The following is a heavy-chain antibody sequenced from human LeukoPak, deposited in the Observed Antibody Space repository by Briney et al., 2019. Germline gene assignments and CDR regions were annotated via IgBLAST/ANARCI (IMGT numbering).Heavy chain of an antibody. CDR2: ISSSSSYI. D-gene: IGHD5-24*01. CDR1: GFTFSSYS. V-gene: IGHV3-21*01. J-gene: IGHJ4*02. CDR3: ARGRIDGYNDLVDY. Sequence: GGSLRLSCAASGFTFSSYSMNWVRQAPGKGLEWVSSISSSSSYIYYADSVKGRFTISRDNAKNSLYPQMNSLRAEDTAVYYCARGRIDGYNDLVDYWGQGTLVTVSS.